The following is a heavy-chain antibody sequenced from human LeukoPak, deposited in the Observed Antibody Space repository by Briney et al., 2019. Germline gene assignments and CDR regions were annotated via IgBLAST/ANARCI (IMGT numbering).Heavy chain of an antibody. CDR3: AKEGSSWRTYYYYYGMDV. J-gene: IGHJ6*02. CDR1: GFTFSSYA. D-gene: IGHD6-13*01. V-gene: IGHV3-23*01. Sequence: PGGSLRLSCAASGFTFSSYAMSWVRQAPGKGLEWVSAISGSGGSTYYADSVKGRFTNSRDNSKNTLYLQMNSLRAEDTAVYYCAKEGSSWRTYYYYYGMDVWGQGTTVTASS. CDR2: ISGSGGST.